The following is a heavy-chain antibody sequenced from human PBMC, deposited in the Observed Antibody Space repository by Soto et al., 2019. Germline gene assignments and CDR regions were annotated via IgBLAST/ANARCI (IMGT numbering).Heavy chain of an antibody. J-gene: IGHJ4*02. CDR3: AKDRSGLYYFDY. D-gene: IGHD6-19*01. CDR2: ISNSDDST. CDR1: GLTFSSYA. Sequence: SGGSLRLSCAASGLTFSSYAMSWVRPAPGKGLEWVSTISNSDDSTYYADSVKGRFTISRDNTKNTLYLQMNSLRAEDTAVYSCAKDRSGLYYFDYWGQGTLVTVSS. V-gene: IGHV3-23*01.